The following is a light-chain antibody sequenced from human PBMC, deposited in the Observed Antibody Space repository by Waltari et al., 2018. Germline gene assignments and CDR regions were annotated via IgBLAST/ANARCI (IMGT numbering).Light chain of an antibody. CDR3: QQRSNWWT. CDR2: DAS. CDR1: QSVSSY. J-gene: IGKJ1*01. V-gene: IGKV3-11*01. Sequence: EIVLTQSPATLSLSPGERATLSCRASQSVSSYLAWYQQKPGQAPRLLIYDASNRATGIPARFSGSGSGTDFTLTISSLQPEDFALYYCQQRSNWWTFGQGTKGEIK.